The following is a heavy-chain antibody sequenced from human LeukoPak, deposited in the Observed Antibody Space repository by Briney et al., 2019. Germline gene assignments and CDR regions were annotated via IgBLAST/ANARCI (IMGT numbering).Heavy chain of an antibody. CDR2: IYYSGST. V-gene: IGHV4-59*01. J-gene: IGHJ5*02. Sequence: SETLSLTCTVSGGSISSYYWSWDRQPPGKGLEWIGYIYYSGSTNYNPSLKSRVTISVDTSKNQFSLKLSSVTAADTAVYYCARDRDGYNSHLTSWGQGTLVTVSS. CDR3: ARDRDGYNSHLTS. CDR1: GGSISSYY. D-gene: IGHD5-24*01.